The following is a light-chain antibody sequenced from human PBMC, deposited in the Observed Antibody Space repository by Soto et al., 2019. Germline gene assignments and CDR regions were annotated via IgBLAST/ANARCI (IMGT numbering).Light chain of an antibody. CDR1: SSDIGGYNY. Sequence: QSVLTQPPSASGSPGQSVAISCTGTSSDIGGYNYVSWYQQHPGKAPKLMIYEVTNRPSGVSYRFSGSKSGNTASLTISGLQAEDGADYYCSSFTTTSTQVFGTGTKLTVL. J-gene: IGLJ1*01. CDR3: SSFTTTSTQV. CDR2: EVT. V-gene: IGLV2-14*01.